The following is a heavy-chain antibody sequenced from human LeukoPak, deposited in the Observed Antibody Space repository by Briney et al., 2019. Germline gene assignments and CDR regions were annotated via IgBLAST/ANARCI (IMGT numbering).Heavy chain of an antibody. CDR3: ARDSLGITAVGKY. V-gene: IGHV4-34*01. Sequence: SETLSLTCAVYGGSFSGYYWSWIRQPPGKGLEWIGEINHSGSTNYNPSLKSRVTISVDTSKNQFSLKLSSVTAADTAVYYCARDSLGITAVGKYWGQGTLVTVSS. CDR2: INHSGST. J-gene: IGHJ4*02. D-gene: IGHD6-13*01. CDR1: GGSFSGYY.